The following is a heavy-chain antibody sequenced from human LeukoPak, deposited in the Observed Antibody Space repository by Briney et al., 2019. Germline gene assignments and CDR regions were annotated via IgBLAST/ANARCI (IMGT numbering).Heavy chain of an antibody. CDR1: GFIFSNYA. Sequence: GGSLRLSCAASGFIFSNYAMSWVRQAPGKGLEWVSGISGSGTGTYYADSVKGRFTISRDSSRNTLYFKMNILRAEDTAEYYCAKDGLDCSGGSCYSYLYYYGLDVWGQGTTVTVSS. CDR3: AKDGLDCSGGSCYSYLYYYGLDV. V-gene: IGHV3-23*01. CDR2: ISGSGTGT. J-gene: IGHJ6*02. D-gene: IGHD2-15*01.